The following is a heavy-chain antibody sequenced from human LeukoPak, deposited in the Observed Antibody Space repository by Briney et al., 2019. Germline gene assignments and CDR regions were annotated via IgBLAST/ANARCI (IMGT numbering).Heavy chain of an antibody. V-gene: IGHV3-15*01. CDR3: TTGVPYGDYVGPYYYYYYYMDV. CDR1: GFTFSNAW. J-gene: IGHJ6*03. D-gene: IGHD4-17*01. Sequence: PGGSLRLSCAASGFTFSNAWMSWVRQAPGKGLEWVGRIKSKTDGGTTDYAAPVKGRFTISRDDSKNTLYLQMNSLKTEDTAVYYCTTGVPYGDYVGPYYYYYYYMDVWGKGTTVTVSS. CDR2: IKSKTDGGTT.